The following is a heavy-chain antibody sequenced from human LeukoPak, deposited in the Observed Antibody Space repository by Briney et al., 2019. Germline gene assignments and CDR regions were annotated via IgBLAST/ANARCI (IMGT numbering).Heavy chain of an antibody. CDR1: GGSISSYY. V-gene: IGHV4-39*01. J-gene: IGHJ4*02. CDR3: ASSYYDYVWGTYRPPDY. CDR2: VYYSGST. D-gene: IGHD3-16*02. Sequence: SETLSLTCTVSGGSISSYYWGWIRQPPGKGLEWIGSVYYSGSTYYNPSLRSRVTISEDTSKNQFSLKLNSVTAADTAVYYCASSYYDYVWGTYRPPDYWSQGTLVTVSS.